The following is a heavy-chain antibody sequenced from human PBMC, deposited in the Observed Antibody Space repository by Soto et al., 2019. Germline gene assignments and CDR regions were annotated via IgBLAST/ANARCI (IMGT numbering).Heavy chain of an antibody. CDR3: AKGAVSSRGYYYGMDV. D-gene: IGHD6-19*01. CDR1: GFTFSSYP. Sequence: GGSLRLSCAASGFTFSSYPMSWVRQAPGKGLEWVSAISGSGGSTYYADSVKGRFTISRDNSKNTLYLQMNSLRAEDTAVYYCAKGAVSSRGYYYGMDVWGQGTTVTVSS. CDR2: ISGSGGST. V-gene: IGHV3-23*01. J-gene: IGHJ6*02.